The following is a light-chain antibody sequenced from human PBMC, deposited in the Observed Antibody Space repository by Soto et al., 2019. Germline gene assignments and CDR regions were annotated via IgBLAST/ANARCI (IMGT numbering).Light chain of an antibody. CDR2: GAS. J-gene: IGKJ2*01. CDR1: QSISSSY. Sequence: ESVLTQSPGTLSLSPGERATLSCRASQSISSSYLAWYQQKPGQAPRLLIHGASSRATGIPDRFSGSGSGTDFTLTISRLEPEDFAVYYCQQYGSSLMYAFGQGTKLEIK. V-gene: IGKV3-20*01. CDR3: QQYGSSLMYA.